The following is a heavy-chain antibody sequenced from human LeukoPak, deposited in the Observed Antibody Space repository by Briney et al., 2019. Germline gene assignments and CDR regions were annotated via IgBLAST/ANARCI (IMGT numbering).Heavy chain of an antibody. CDR2: IDQDGREK. Sequence: GGSLRLSCAASGFTFTIYWMSWVRQAPGKGLEWVANIDQDGREKSFVDSVRGRFSISRDNAKNTLYLQMNSLRAEDTALYHCARNNGMDVWGQGTTVIVSS. V-gene: IGHV3-7*03. CDR1: GFTFTIYW. J-gene: IGHJ6*02. CDR3: ARNNGMDV.